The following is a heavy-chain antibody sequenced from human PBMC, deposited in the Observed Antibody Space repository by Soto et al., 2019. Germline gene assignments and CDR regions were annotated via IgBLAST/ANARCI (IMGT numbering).Heavy chain of an antibody. D-gene: IGHD3-9*01. CDR1: GGSISSGGYY. J-gene: IGHJ4*02. Sequence: QVQLQESGPGLVKPSQTLSLTCTVSGGSISSGGYYWSWIRQHPGKGLEWIGYIYYSGSTYYNPFLKSRVTISVDTSKNQFSLKLSSVTAADTAVYYCARVMYYDILTGGALYYFDYWGQGTLVTVSS. CDR3: ARVMYYDILTGGALYYFDY. V-gene: IGHV4-31*03. CDR2: IYYSGST.